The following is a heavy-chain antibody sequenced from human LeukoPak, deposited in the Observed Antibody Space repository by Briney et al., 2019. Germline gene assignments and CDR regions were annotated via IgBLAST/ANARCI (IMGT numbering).Heavy chain of an antibody. Sequence: SETLSLTCTVSGGSISSGSYYWSWIRQPAGKGLEWIGRIYIRGNTSYNPSLKSRVTISVDTSKNQFSLKLSSVTAADTAVYYCARASHGYGDYSHFDYWGQGTLVTVSS. CDR1: GGSISSGSYY. D-gene: IGHD4-17*01. CDR2: IYIRGNT. J-gene: IGHJ4*02. CDR3: ARASHGYGDYSHFDY. V-gene: IGHV4-61*02.